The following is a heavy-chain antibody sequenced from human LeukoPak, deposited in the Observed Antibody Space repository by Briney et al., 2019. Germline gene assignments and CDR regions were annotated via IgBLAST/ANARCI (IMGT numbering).Heavy chain of an antibody. CDR1: GDSVSSNSAA. V-gene: IGHV6-1*01. D-gene: IGHD3-16*02. Sequence: TSRTLSLTCAISGDSVSSNSAAWNWIRQSPSRGLEWLGRTYYRSKWYNDYAVSVKSRITINPDTSKNQFSLQLNSVTPEDTAVYYCARDLYDYVWGSYRDWGQGTLVTVSS. CDR3: ARDLYDYVWGSYRD. CDR2: TYYRSKWYN. J-gene: IGHJ4*02.